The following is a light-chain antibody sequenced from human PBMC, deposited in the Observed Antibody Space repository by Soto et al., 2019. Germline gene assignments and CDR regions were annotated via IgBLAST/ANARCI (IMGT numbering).Light chain of an antibody. Sequence: DIQLTQSPSSLSASVGDRVIITCRPSQNIRTFLNWYQQKPGKAPDLLIYGASTLQTGVPQRFSGGGSGTEFTLTISSLQPEDFATDYCHQPYYNVRTFGQGTKVEI. V-gene: IGKV1-39*01. CDR1: QNIRTF. CDR2: GAS. CDR3: HQPYYNVRT. J-gene: IGKJ1*01.